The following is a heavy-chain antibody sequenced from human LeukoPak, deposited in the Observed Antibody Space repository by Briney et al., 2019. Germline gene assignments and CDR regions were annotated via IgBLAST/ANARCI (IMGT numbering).Heavy chain of an antibody. CDR3: ASTRRQLWFDY. Sequence: SETLSLTCAVYGGSFSGYYWSWIRQPPGKGLEWIGEINHSGSTNYNPSLKSRVTISVDTSKNQFSLKLSSVTAADTAVYYCASTRRQLWFDYWGQGTLVTVSS. D-gene: IGHD5-18*01. CDR1: GGSFSGYY. CDR2: INHSGST. V-gene: IGHV4-34*01. J-gene: IGHJ4*02.